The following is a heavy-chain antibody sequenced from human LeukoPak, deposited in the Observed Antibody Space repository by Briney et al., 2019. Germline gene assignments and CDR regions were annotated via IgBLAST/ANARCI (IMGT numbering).Heavy chain of an antibody. D-gene: IGHD3-16*02. CDR3: ARGPDYVWGSYRYAFDY. J-gene: IGHJ4*02. Sequence: GGSLRLSCAASGFTFSSYSMNWVRQAPGKGLEWVSYISSSSSTIYYADSVKGRFTISRDNAKNTLYLQMNSLGAEDTAVYYCARGPDYVWGSYRYAFDYWGQGTLVTVSS. CDR2: ISSSSSTI. CDR1: GFTFSSYS. V-gene: IGHV3-48*04.